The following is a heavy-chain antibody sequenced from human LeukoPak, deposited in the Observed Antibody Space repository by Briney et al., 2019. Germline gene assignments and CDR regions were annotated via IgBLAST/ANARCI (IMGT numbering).Heavy chain of an antibody. Sequence: GGSLRLSCAASGFTFSSYSMNWVRQAPGRGLEWVSYISSSSSTIYYADSVKGRFTISRDNAKNSLYLQMNSLRAEDTAVYYCASGSGSYDPWGQRTLVTVSS. CDR3: ASGSGSYDP. CDR1: GFTFSSYS. CDR2: ISSSSSTI. D-gene: IGHD3-10*01. V-gene: IGHV3-48*01. J-gene: IGHJ5*02.